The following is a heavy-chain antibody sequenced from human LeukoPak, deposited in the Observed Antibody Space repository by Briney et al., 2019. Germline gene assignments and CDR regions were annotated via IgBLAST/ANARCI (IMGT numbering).Heavy chain of an antibody. CDR1: GFTFNTYA. CDR2: IRGSGGST. J-gene: IGHJ4*02. CDR3: AKISGYYPSDY. V-gene: IGHV3-23*01. Sequence: GGSLRLSCAASGFTFNTYAMSWVRQAPGKGLEWVSGIRGSGGSTYYADSVKGRFTISRDNSKNTLYLQMYSLRAEDTALYYCAKISGYYPSDYWGQGTLVTVSS. D-gene: IGHD3-22*01.